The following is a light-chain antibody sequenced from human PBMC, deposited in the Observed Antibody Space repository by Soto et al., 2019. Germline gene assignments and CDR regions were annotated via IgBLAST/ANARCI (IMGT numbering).Light chain of an antibody. Sequence: EIVMTQSPASMSVSPGDGATLSCRASQSVASNVAWYQQKPGQGPRLLIHGASTRAVGVPARFSGSGSGTDFTLTINSLQSEDFAVYYCQQYHNWPPQYTFGQGTNLQIK. CDR3: QQYHNWPPQYT. V-gene: IGKV3-15*01. CDR2: GAS. J-gene: IGKJ2*01. CDR1: QSVASN.